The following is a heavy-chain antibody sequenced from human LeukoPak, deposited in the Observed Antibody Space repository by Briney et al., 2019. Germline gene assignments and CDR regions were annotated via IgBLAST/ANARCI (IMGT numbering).Heavy chain of an antibody. CDR3: ARDRRGYYESSGYFDR. CDR2: IYHNGGT. D-gene: IGHD3-22*01. V-gene: IGHV4-61*03. Sequence: SETLSVTRADSGDSVGSDNYYCGCIRQLPGKGLEWIGYIYHNGGTNYNPPPNSLFTLSVDTSKNHVSLKWGSGTAADTAVYYCARDRRGYYESSGYFDRWGEG. CDR1: GDSVGSDNYY. J-gene: IGHJ4*02.